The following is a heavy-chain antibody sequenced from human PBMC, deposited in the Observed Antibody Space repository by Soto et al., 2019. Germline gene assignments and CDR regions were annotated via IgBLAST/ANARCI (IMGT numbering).Heavy chain of an antibody. J-gene: IGHJ4*02. CDR3: AKVDVSTAGSFDY. V-gene: IGHV3-23*01. CDR2: INPSGDST. Sequence: PRLSCVASGFTFSRHGLSWVRQAPGKGLEWVSTINPSGDSTFYADSVKGRFTISRDNSKNTVYLQMNSLSVGDTAVYLCAKVDVSTAGSFDYWGQGALVTVSS. D-gene: IGHD6-13*01. CDR1: GFTFSRHG.